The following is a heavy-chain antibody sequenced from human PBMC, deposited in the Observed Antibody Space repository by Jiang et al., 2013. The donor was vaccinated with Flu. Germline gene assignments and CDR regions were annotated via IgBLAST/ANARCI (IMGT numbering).Heavy chain of an antibody. CDR1: GFTFSSYG. Sequence: VQLLESGGGVVQPGRSLRLSCAASGFTFSSYGMHWVRQAPGKGLEWVAVIWYDGSNKYYADSVKGRFTISRDNSKNTLYLQMNSLRAEDTAVYYCAREGSGWTFDYWGQGNPGHRLL. J-gene: IGHJ4*02. D-gene: IGHD6-19*01. CDR2: IWYDGSNK. CDR3: AREGSGWTFDY. V-gene: IGHV3-33*01.